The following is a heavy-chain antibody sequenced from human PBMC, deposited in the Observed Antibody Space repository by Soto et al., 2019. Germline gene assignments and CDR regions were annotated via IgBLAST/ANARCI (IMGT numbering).Heavy chain of an antibody. D-gene: IGHD3-10*01. Sequence: LSLTCTVSGGSISSGGYYWSWIRQHPGKGLEWIGYIYYSGSTYYNPSLKSRVTISVDTSKNQFSLKLSSVTAADTAVYYCARSSPASITMVRGVKGNWFDPWGQGTLVTVSS. CDR1: GGSISSGGYY. V-gene: IGHV4-31*03. CDR3: ARSSPASITMVRGVKGNWFDP. CDR2: IYYSGST. J-gene: IGHJ5*02.